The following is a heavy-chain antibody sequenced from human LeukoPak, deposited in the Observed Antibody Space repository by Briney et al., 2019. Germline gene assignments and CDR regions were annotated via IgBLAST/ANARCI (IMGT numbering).Heavy chain of an antibody. J-gene: IGHJ3*02. Sequence: GGSLRLSCAASGFIFSDYYMTWIRQAPGKGLEWLSYISSSGSTIYYADSVKGRFTISRDNAKNSLYLQMNSLRAEDTAVYYCASPSLDLLLPTRHDAFDIWGQGTMVTVSS. V-gene: IGHV3-11*01. CDR1: GFIFSDYY. D-gene: IGHD1-26*01. CDR3: ASPSLDLLLPTRHDAFDI. CDR2: ISSSGSTI.